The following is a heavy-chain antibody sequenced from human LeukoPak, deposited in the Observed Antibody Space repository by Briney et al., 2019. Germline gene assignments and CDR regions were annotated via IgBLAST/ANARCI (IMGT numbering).Heavy chain of an antibody. V-gene: IGHV2-5*01. CDR2: IYWNDDK. D-gene: IGHD5-12*01. CDR1: GFSLSTSGVG. Sequence: ESGPTLVNPTQTLTLTCTFSGFSLSTSGVGVGWIRQPPGKALEWLALIYWNDDKRYSPSLKSRLTTSKDTSKNQVVLTMTNMDPVDTATYYCARSYSDYDYFNNWFDPWGQGTLVTVSS. J-gene: IGHJ5*02. CDR3: ARSYSDYDYFNNWFDP.